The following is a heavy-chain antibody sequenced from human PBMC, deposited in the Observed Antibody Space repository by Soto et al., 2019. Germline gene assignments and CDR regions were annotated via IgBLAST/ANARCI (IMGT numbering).Heavy chain of an antibody. CDR3: AKGSSRKQLVGAGAFDI. CDR2: INSDGSST. Sequence: GGSLRLSCAASGFTFSSYWMHWVRQAPGKGLVWVSRINSDGSSTSYADSVKGRFTISRDNAKNTLYLQMNSLRAEDTAVYYCAKGSSRKQLVGAGAFDIWGQGTMVTVSS. CDR1: GFTFSSYW. J-gene: IGHJ3*02. V-gene: IGHV3-74*01. D-gene: IGHD6-6*01.